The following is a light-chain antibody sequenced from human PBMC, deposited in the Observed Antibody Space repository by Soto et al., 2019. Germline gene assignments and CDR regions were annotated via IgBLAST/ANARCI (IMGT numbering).Light chain of an antibody. Sequence: QSALTQPASVSGPPGQSITISCTGTISDFVVYNYVSWYQQHPGKAPKLMIYGVSNRPSGVSNRFSGSKSGNTASLTISGLQADDEADYYCSSHTISSALQVFGTGTKGTVL. V-gene: IGLV2-14*01. CDR3: SSHTISSALQV. J-gene: IGLJ1*01. CDR2: GVS. CDR1: ISDFVVYNY.